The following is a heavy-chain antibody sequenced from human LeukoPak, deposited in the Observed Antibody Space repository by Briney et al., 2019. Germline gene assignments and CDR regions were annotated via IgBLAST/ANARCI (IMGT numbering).Heavy chain of an antibody. CDR2: LNSDGRST. CDR1: GFTFSSYS. Sequence: GGSLRLSCAASGFTFSSYSMNWVRQAPGKGLVWVSRLNSDGRSTSYADSVKGRFTISRDNAKNTLYLEMNNLRVEDTAVYYCAAELLWFGELHFDLWGRGTLVTVAS. CDR3: AAELLWFGELHFDL. V-gene: IGHV3-74*01. D-gene: IGHD3-10*01. J-gene: IGHJ2*01.